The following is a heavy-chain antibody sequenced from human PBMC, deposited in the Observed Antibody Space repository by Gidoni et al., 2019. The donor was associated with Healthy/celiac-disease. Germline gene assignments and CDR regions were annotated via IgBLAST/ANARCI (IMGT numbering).Heavy chain of an antibody. Sequence: QVQLQESGPGLVKPSQTLSLPCTISGGPISSGGYYWSWIRQHPGKGLEWIGYLYYSGSTYYNPSLKSRVTISVDTSKNQFSLKLSSVTAADTAVYYCARAITLVDIDYWGQGTLVTVSS. J-gene: IGHJ4*02. V-gene: IGHV4-31*03. D-gene: IGHD5-12*01. CDR3: ARAITLVDIDY. CDR1: GGPISSGGYY. CDR2: LYYSGST.